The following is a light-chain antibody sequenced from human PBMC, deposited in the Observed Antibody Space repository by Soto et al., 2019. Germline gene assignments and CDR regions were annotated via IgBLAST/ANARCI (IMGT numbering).Light chain of an antibody. Sequence: QTVLTQPPSASGTPGQRVTISCSGSSSNIGSKTVNWYQQLPGTAPKLLIYGSDQRPSGVPDRFSGSKPGTSASLAISGLQSEDEADYYCAAWDDSLNGDVFGTGTKVTVL. CDR1: SSNIGSKT. J-gene: IGLJ1*01. CDR3: AAWDDSLNGDV. CDR2: GSD. V-gene: IGLV1-44*01.